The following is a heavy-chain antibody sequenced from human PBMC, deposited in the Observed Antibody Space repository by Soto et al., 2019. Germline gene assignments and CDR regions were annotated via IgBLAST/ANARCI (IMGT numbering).Heavy chain of an antibody. D-gene: IGHD3-10*01. J-gene: IGHJ1*01. V-gene: IGHV3-21*01. CDR1: GFTFSSSS. CDR2: ISSSSDSV. Sequence: EVQLVESGGGLVKPGGSLRLSCAASGFTFSSSSVSWVRQAPGKWLEWVSSISSSSDSVYYADSVKGRFTISRDNAKNSLYLQMNSLRAEDTAVYYCARDPSSLWAPEYFYHWGQGSLVTVSS. CDR3: ARDPSSLWAPEYFYH.